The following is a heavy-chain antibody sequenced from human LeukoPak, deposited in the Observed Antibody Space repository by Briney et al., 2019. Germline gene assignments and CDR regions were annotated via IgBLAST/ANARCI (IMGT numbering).Heavy chain of an antibody. D-gene: IGHD4-11*01. CDR3: ASTYSNSGAFDI. CDR2: ISHYGST. CDR1: GASISSYY. J-gene: IGHJ3*02. V-gene: IGHV4-59*12. Sequence: PSETLSLTCTVSGASISSYYWSWLRQPPGKGPEWIGYISHYGSTNYNPPLKSRVTISVDTSTNQLSLKMNSVTAADTAVYYCASTYSNSGAFDIWGQGTMVTVSS.